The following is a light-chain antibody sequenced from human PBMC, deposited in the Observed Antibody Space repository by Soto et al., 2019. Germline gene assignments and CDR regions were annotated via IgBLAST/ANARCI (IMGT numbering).Light chain of an antibody. CDR1: QGISNY. CDR2: AAS. Sequence: DIQMTQSPSSLSASVGDRATITCRASQGISNYLAWYQQKPGKVPKLLIYAASTLQSGVPSRFSGSGSGTDFTLTISSLQPKDVATYYCHKYNSAPWTFGQGTKVEIK. V-gene: IGKV1-27*01. CDR3: HKYNSAPWT. J-gene: IGKJ1*01.